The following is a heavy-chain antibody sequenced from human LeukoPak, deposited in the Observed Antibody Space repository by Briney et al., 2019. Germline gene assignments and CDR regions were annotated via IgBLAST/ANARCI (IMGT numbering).Heavy chain of an antibody. J-gene: IGHJ2*01. D-gene: IGHD1-7*01. CDR2: IYYNGIT. Sequence: SETLSLTCSVSGGSISSSSYYWGWIRQPPGKGLEWIAGIYYNGITYYNPSLKSRVTISVDTSKNQFSLKLSSVTAADTAVYYCAGGTTWYFDLWGCGTLVTVSS. CDR3: AGGTTWYFDL. CDR1: GGSISSSSYY. V-gene: IGHV4-39*07.